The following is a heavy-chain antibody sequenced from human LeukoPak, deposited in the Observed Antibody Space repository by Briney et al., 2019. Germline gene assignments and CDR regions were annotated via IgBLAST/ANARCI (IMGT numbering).Heavy chain of an antibody. D-gene: IGHD3-3*01. J-gene: IGHJ4*02. Sequence: SETLSLTCAVYGGSFSGYYWSWIRQPPGKGLEWIGEINHSGSTNYNPSLKSRVTISVDTSKNQFSLKLSFVTAADTAVYYCARAADWYYDFWSGYKGDFDYWGQGTLVTVSS. CDR3: ARAADWYYDFWSGYKGDFDY. CDR2: INHSGST. V-gene: IGHV4-34*01. CDR1: GGSFSGYY.